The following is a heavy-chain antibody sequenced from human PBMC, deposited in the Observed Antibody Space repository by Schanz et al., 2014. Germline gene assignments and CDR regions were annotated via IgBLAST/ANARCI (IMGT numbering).Heavy chain of an antibody. J-gene: IGHJ5*02. CDR3: AEELYSGGHYDWFDA. CDR1: GSTFSNYW. Sequence: EVQLVESGGGLVQPGGSLRLSCAVSGSTFSNYWMTWVRQAPGKGLEWVANINQDASEKYYVDSVKGRFTVSRDNAKNSLYLQMSRLGADDAAVYYWAEELYSGGHYDWFDAWGQGTLVTVSS. D-gene: IGHD1-26*01. V-gene: IGHV3-7*01. CDR2: INQDASEK.